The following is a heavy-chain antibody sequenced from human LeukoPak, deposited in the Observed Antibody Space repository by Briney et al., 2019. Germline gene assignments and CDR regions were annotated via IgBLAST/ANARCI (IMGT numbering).Heavy chain of an antibody. J-gene: IGHJ4*02. CDR2: TNPNSGGT. V-gene: IGHV1-2*02. CDR1: GYTFTGYY. CDR3: ARVYYDSSGYYYFDY. D-gene: IGHD3-22*01. Sequence: ASVKVSCKASGYTFTGYYMHWVRQAPGQGLEWMGWTNPNSGGTNYAQKFQGRVTMTRDTSISTAYMELSRLRSDDTAVYYCARVYYDSSGYYYFDYWGQGTLVTVSS.